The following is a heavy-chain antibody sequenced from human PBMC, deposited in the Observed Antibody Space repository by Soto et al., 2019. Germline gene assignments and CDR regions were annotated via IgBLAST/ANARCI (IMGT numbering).Heavy chain of an antibody. D-gene: IGHD3-10*01. CDR1: GDSMDNHRW. V-gene: IGHV4-4*02. Sequence: SETLSLTCAVFGDSMDNHRWWSWVRLSPGKGLEWIGEVTYSGSTNYNPSLKSRVTISVDTSKNQFSLKLSSVTAADTAVYYCARVTMIRGVNLYYFDYWGQGTLVTVSS. CDR3: ARVTMIRGVNLYYFDY. J-gene: IGHJ4*02. CDR2: VTYSGST.